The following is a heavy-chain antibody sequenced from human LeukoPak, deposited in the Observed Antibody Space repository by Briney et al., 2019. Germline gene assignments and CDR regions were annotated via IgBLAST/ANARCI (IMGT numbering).Heavy chain of an antibody. CDR3: ARGRADY. CDR2: IRQDGSEK. J-gene: IGHJ4*02. CDR1: GFTFRTYW. Sequence: RPGGSLRLSCAASGFTFRTYWMSWVRQAPGEGLEWVASIRQDGSEKNYVDSVKGRFTISRDNAKNSLYLQMNSLRAEDTAVYYCARGRADYWGQGSLVTVSS. V-gene: IGHV3-7*01.